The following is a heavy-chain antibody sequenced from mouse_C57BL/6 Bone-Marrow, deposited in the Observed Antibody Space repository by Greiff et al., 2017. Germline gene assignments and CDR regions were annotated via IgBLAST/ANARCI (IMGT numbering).Heavy chain of an antibody. J-gene: IGHJ2*01. Sequence: EVQLQQSGAELVRPGASVKLSCTASGFNITDDSMHWVKQRPEQGLEWIGWIDPENGDTAYASKFQGKATITADTSSNTAYLQLSSLTSEDTAVYYCTPTRVVKDDWGQGTTLTVSS. CDR2: IDPENGDT. CDR3: TPTRVVKDD. CDR1: GFNITDDS. V-gene: IGHV14-4*01. D-gene: IGHD1-1*01.